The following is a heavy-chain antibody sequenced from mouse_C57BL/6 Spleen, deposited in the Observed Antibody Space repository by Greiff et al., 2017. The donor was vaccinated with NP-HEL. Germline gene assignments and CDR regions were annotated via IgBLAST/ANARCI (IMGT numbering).Heavy chain of an antibody. CDR3: ARFDYDGFDY. D-gene: IGHD2-4*01. J-gene: IGHJ2*01. CDR2: INPGSGNT. V-gene: IGHV1-76*01. CDR1: GYTFTDYY. Sequence: QVQLQQSGAELVRPGASVKLSCKASGYTFTDYYINWVKQRPGQGLEWIARINPGSGNTYYNEKFKGKATLTAEKSSSTAYMQLSSLTSEDSAVYFCARFDYDGFDYWGQGTTLTVSS.